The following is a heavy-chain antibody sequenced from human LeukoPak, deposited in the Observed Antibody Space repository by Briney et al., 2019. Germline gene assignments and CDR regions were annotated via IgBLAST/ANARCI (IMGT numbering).Heavy chain of an antibody. CDR3: ASSLKYYDFWSGYYIDY. CDR2: IRYDGSNK. CDR1: GFTFSTYG. V-gene: IGHV3-30*02. J-gene: IGHJ4*02. D-gene: IGHD3-3*01. Sequence: GGSQRLSCAASGFTFSTYGMHWVRQAPGKGLEWVAFIRYDGSNKYYAESVKGRFTVSRDNSKNSLYLQMNSLRVEDTAVYYCASSLKYYDFWSGYYIDYWGQGALLTVSS.